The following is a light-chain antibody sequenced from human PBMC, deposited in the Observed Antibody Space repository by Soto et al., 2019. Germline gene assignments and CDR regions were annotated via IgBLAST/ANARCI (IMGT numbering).Light chain of an antibody. CDR1: QSVSSN. J-gene: IGKJ3*01. CDR3: QQLNTFPRT. Sequence: EIVMTQSPATLSVSPGERATLSCRASQSVSSNLAWYQQKPGQAPRLLIYGASTRATGIPARFSGSGSGTEFTLTINSLQPEDFATYYCQQLNTFPRTFGPGTKVDIK. CDR2: GAS. V-gene: IGKV3-15*01.